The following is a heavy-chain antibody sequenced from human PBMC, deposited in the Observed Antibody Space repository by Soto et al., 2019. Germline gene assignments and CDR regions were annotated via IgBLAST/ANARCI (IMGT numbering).Heavy chain of an antibody. J-gene: IGHJ5*02. D-gene: IGHD5-12*01. Sequence: QVQLQESGPGLVKPSQTLSLTCTVSGGSISSGGYYWSWIRQHPGKGLEWIGYIYYSESTYYNPSLKSRVTISVDTSKNQFSLKLSSVTAADTVVYYCAIAGQNIVARFDPWGQGTLVTVSS. CDR1: GGSISSGGYY. CDR3: AIAGQNIVARFDP. CDR2: IYYSEST. V-gene: IGHV4-31*03.